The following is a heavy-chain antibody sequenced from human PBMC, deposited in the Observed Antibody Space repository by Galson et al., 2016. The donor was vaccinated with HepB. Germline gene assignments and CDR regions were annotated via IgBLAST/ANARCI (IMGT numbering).Heavy chain of an antibody. CDR2: ISTYSGNT. J-gene: IGHJ4*02. CDR1: GYTFTTSG. CDR3: ARDVQYRFDS. D-gene: IGHD2/OR15-2a*01. V-gene: IGHV1-18*01. Sequence: SGYTFTTSGISWVRQAPGQGLEWMGWISTYSGNTKLAQKFQGGLTLTTDSSTTTAYMELRSLRFDDTALYYCARDVQYRFDSWGQGTLVTVSS.